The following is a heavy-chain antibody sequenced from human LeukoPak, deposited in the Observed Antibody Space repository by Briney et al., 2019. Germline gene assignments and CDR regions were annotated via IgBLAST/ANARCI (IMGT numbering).Heavy chain of an antibody. CDR3: ATGSDFYYDS. CDR1: GFTFTRNC. CDR2: IPHDGSSA. D-gene: IGHD1-26*01. V-gene: IGHV3-30-3*01. J-gene: IGHJ5*01. Sequence: QPGRSLRLSCTASGFTFTRNCMHWVRQAPGKGLEWVAVIPHDGSSALYADSVKGRFIISRDNSKNTQYLQMNSLRIEDSAVYYCATGSDFYYDSSGQGILATASS.